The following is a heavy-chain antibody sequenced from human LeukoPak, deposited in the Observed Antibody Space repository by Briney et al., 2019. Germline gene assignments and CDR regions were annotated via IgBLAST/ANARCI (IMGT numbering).Heavy chain of an antibody. J-gene: IGHJ6*02. CDR2: IRSKTYGGTT. Sequence: GRSLRLSCTASGFTFGDYAMSWVRQAPGKGLEWVGFIRSKTYGGTTEYAASVKGRFTISRDDSKNTLYLQILSLKTEDTAVYYCTTVVGGNYYYHYGMDVWGQGTTVTVSS. D-gene: IGHD4-23*01. CDR1: GFTFGDYA. CDR3: TTVVGGNYYYHYGMDV. V-gene: IGHV3-49*04.